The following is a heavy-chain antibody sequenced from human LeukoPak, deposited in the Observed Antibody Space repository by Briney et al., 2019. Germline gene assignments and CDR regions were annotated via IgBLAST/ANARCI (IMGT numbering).Heavy chain of an antibody. V-gene: IGHV1-2*02. J-gene: IGHJ4*02. Sequence: GASVKVSCKASGYTLTGYYMHWVRQAPGQGLEWMGWINPNSGGTNYAQKFQGRVTMTRDTSISTAYMELSRLRSDDTAVYYCARVGLKGAVAATGYWGQGTLVTVSS. D-gene: IGHD6-19*01. CDR1: GYTLTGYY. CDR3: ARVGLKGAVAATGY. CDR2: INPNSGGT.